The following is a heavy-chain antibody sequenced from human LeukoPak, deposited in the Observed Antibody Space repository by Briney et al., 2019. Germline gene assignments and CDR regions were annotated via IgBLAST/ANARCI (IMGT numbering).Heavy chain of an antibody. CDR3: ARHGSSRQFDY. CDR2: ISGNGGTT. CDR1: GFPFSSYA. J-gene: IGHJ4*02. Sequence: PRGSLRLSCAPPGFPFSSYAMSRVRQAPGKGLDWVSAISGNGGTTYYAESVKGRFTLSRDNSQNTLLLQMNCLRAEHTAVYYCARHGSSRQFDYWGQGTLVTVSS. V-gene: IGHV3-23*01. D-gene: IGHD2-15*01.